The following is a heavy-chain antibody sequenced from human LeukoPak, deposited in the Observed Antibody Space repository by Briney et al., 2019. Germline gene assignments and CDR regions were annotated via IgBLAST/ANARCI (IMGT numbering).Heavy chain of an antibody. D-gene: IGHD5-18*01. Sequence: ASVKVSCKVSGYTLTELSMHWVRQAPGKGLEWMGGFDPEDGETIYAQKFQGRVTMTEDTSTDTAYMELSSLRSEDTAVYYCATVSTRDSYVDYFDYWDQGTLVSVSS. J-gene: IGHJ4*02. CDR2: FDPEDGET. CDR1: GYTLTELS. CDR3: ATVSTRDSYVDYFDY. V-gene: IGHV1-24*01.